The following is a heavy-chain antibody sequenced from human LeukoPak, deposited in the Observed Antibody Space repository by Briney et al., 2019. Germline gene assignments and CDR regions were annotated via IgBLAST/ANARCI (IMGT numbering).Heavy chain of an antibody. CDR2: IYYSGST. CDR1: GGSISSSSYY. J-gene: IGHJ3*02. Sequence: PSETLSLTCTVSGGSISSSSYYWGWIRQPPGKGLEWIGSIYYSGSTYYNPSLKSRVTISVDTSKNQFSLKLSSVTAADTAVYYCARSPGPLVPAAFDIWSQGTMVTVSS. D-gene: IGHD3-10*01. V-gene: IGHV4-39*01. CDR3: ARSPGPLVPAAFDI.